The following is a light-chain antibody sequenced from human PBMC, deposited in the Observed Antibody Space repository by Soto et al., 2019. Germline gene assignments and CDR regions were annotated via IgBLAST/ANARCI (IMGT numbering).Light chain of an antibody. CDR3: SSYTSSSTVV. CDR1: SSDVGGYNY. CDR2: DVS. V-gene: IGLV2-14*01. Sequence: QSALTQPASVSGSPGQSITISCTGTSSDVGGYNYVSWYQQHPGKAPKLMIYDVSNRPSGVSNRCSGSKSGNTASLTSSGLQAEDEADYYCSSYTSSSTVVFGGGTKVTVL. J-gene: IGLJ2*01.